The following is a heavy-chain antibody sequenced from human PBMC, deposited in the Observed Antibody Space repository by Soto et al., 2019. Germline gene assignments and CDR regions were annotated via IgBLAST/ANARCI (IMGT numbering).Heavy chain of an antibody. J-gene: IGHJ3*02. Sequence: ASVKVSCKASGYTFTSYGISWVRQAPGQGLEWMGWISAYNGNTNYAQKLQGRVTMTTDTSTSTAYMELRSLRSGDTAVYLCARDLYSTSWYVRAFDMWGQGTMVTVSS. CDR3: ARDLYSTSWYVRAFDM. CDR2: ISAYNGNT. V-gene: IGHV1-18*01. CDR1: GYTFTSYG. D-gene: IGHD6-13*01.